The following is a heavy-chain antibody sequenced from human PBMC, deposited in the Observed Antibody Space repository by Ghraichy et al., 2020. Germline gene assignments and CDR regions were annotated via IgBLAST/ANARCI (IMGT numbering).Heavy chain of an antibody. V-gene: IGHV3-66*02. Sequence: GGSLRLSCAASGFTVSSNYMSWVRQAPGKGLEWVSVIYSGGSTYYADSVKGRFTISRDNSKNTLYLQMNSLRAEDTAVYYCARDPRIAVAGTNYYCYYGMDVWGQGTTASVSS. CDR1: GFTVSSNY. J-gene: IGHJ6*02. CDR2: IYSGGST. D-gene: IGHD6-19*01. CDR3: ARDPRIAVAGTNYYCYYGMDV.